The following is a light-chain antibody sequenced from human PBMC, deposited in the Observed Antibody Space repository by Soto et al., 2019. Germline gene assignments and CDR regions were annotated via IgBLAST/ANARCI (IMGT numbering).Light chain of an antibody. CDR2: GAS. V-gene: IGKV1-39*01. Sequence: IPMTQSPSSLSASVGDSVTVTCRASQSINIYLTWYQQKPGKAPTLLSYGASSLQSGVPSGFTAGGARTDFRRTSSSLQPEDFGTYQCQQRYTSPSTFGQGTKLEIK. CDR1: QSINIY. CDR3: QQRYTSPST. J-gene: IGKJ2*01.